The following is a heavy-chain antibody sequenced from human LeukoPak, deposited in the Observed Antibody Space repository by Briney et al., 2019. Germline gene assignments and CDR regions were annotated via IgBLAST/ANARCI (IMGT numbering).Heavy chain of an antibody. D-gene: IGHD2-2*01. CDR3: AKEKSQRYCSSTSCSPGYSMDV. J-gene: IGHJ6*02. Sequence: PGGSLRLSFSASGFTFICYAISWGREAPGKGLGSVSAISGSDGRPYYADSVKGGLTISRDNSKNTLYLQMNSLRAEDTAVYYCAKEKSQRYCSSTSCSPGYSMDVWGQGTTVTVSS. CDR1: GFTFICYA. CDR2: ISGSDGRP. V-gene: IGHV3-23*01.